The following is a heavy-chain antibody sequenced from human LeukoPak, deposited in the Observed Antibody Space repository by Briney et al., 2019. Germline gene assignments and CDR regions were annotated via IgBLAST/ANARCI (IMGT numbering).Heavy chain of an antibody. CDR1: GASISSGSYY. CDR2: IYYSGST. V-gene: IGHV4-61*01. Sequence: PSQTLSLTCSVSGASISSGSYYRSWIRQPPGKGLEWIGYIYYSGSTNYNPSLKSRVTISVDTSKNQFSLKLSSVTAADTAVYYCARRGKQWLVMRGAFDIWGQGTMVTVSS. CDR3: ARRGKQWLVMRGAFDI. J-gene: IGHJ3*02. D-gene: IGHD6-19*01.